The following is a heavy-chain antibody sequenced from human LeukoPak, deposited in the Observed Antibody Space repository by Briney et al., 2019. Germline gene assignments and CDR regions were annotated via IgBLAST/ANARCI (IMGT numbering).Heavy chain of an antibody. CDR2: IYPSDSDT. D-gene: IGHD1-26*01. CDR3: ARLYGTKIDY. CDR1: GXSFTTCW. J-gene: IGHJ4*02. Sequence: GESLKISCKGSGXSFTTCWIGWARQMPGKGLEWMGIIYPSDSDTTYSPSFQGQVTISADKSINTAYLHWSSLKASDTAMYYCARLYGTKIDYWGQGTLVTVSS. V-gene: IGHV5-51*01.